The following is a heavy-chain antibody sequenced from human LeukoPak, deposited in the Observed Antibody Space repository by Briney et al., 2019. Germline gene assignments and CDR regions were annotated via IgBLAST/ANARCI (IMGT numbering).Heavy chain of an antibody. Sequence: PGGSLRLSCVASGFTFNNYWMTWVRQAPGKGLEGVASIRDDGSAKYYMDSVKGRFTISRDDAKNSLSLQMNSLRVEDTATYYCARIQLYHGDFDSWGQGTLVTVSS. CDR1: GFTFNNYW. CDR3: ARIQLYHGDFDS. J-gene: IGHJ4*02. CDR2: IRDDGSAK. V-gene: IGHV3-7*01. D-gene: IGHD1-1*01.